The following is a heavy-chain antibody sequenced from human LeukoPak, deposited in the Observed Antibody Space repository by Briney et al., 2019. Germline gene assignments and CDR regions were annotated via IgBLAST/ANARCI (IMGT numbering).Heavy chain of an antibody. CDR1: GFTFDDYA. V-gene: IGHV3-9*01. CDR3: AKALSSGWYEDLSYFDY. J-gene: IGHJ4*02. D-gene: IGHD6-19*01. Sequence: GGSLRLSCAASGFTFDDYAMHWVRQAPGKGLEWVSGISCNSGSIGYADSVKGRFTISRDNAKNSLYLQMNSLRAEDTALYYCAKALSSGWYEDLSYFDYWGQGTLVTVSS. CDR2: ISCNSGSI.